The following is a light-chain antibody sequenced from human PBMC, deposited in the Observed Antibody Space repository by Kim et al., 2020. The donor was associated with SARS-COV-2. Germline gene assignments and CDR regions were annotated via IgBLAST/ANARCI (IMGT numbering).Light chain of an antibody. CDR2: DAS. CDR1: QGVSNTN. Sequence: PGQRATPSCGARQGVSNTNIAWYQHIPGLAPSLLMYDASSRATGIPARFSGSGSGTQFTLTISRLEPEDFAVYYCQLYGRSPLFSFGPGTKVDIK. V-gene: IGKV3D-20*01. CDR3: QLYGRSPLFS. J-gene: IGKJ3*01.